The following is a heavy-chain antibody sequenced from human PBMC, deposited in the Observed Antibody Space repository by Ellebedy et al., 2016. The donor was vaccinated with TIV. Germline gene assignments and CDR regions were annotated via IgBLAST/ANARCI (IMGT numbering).Heavy chain of an antibody. D-gene: IGHD3-9*01. CDR3: ARDSMDDILTVPLDV. CDR2: ISSSGGTI. CDR1: GFTFSTYE. J-gene: IGHJ6*02. Sequence: PGGSLRLSCAASGFTFSTYEMNWVRQGPGKGLEWLSYISSSGGTIYYAGSVKGRFTISRDNAKNSLYLQMNSLRAEDTAVYYCARDSMDDILTVPLDVWGQGNTVTVSS. V-gene: IGHV3-48*03.